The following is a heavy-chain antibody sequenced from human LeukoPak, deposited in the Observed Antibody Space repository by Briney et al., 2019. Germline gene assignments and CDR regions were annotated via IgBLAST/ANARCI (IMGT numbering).Heavy chain of an antibody. CDR2: IYGGGGT. Sequence: GGSLRLTCAASGFTVSGTYMDWVRQAPGKGLEWVSVIYGGGGTVYADSVKGRFTISRDNSKSSLRTEDSAVYYCARDRAGTQSWVEFDLWGQGTLVTVSS. D-gene: IGHD3-10*01. V-gene: IGHV3-53*05. CDR3: ARDRAGTQSWVEFDL. CDR1: GFTVSGTY. J-gene: IGHJ5*02.